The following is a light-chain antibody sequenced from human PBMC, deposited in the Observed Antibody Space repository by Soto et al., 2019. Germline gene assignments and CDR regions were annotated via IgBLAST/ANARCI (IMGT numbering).Light chain of an antibody. Sequence: QSALTQPRSVSGSPGQSVTISCTGTSSDFGGYNYVSWYQQHPGKAPKLMMYDVSKRPSGVPDRCSGSKSGNTASLTISGLQAEDEADYYCCSYAGSYTFVVFGGGTKLTVL. CDR2: DVS. V-gene: IGLV2-11*01. CDR3: CSYAGSYTFVV. J-gene: IGLJ2*01. CDR1: SSDFGGYNY.